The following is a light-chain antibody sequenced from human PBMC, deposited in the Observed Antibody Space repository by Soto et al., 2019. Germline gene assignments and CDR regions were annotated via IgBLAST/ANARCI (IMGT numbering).Light chain of an antibody. J-gene: IGKJ1*01. V-gene: IGKV1-5*01. CDR1: QSISSF. CDR2: DAS. CDR3: QQYTPNSRT. Sequence: DIHMTQSPSSLSASVGDRVTITCRASQSISSFLNWYQQKPGKAPNLLIYDASSLESGVPSRFSGSGSGTEFTLTISSLRPDDFATYSCQQYTPNSRTFGQGTKVDIK.